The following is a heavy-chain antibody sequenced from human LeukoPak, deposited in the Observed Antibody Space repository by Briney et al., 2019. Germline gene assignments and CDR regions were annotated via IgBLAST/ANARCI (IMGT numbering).Heavy chain of an antibody. D-gene: IGHD1-26*01. J-gene: IGHJ3*02. CDR1: GFTFSSYA. V-gene: IGHV3-30-3*01. Sequence: GRSLRLSCAASGFTFSSYAMHWVRQAPGKGLEWVAVISYDGSNKYYADSVKGRFTISRDNSKNTLYLQMNSLRAEDTAVYYCARNYPRVREGGTSDIWGQGTVVTVSS. CDR3: ARNYPRVREGGTSDI. CDR2: ISYDGSNK.